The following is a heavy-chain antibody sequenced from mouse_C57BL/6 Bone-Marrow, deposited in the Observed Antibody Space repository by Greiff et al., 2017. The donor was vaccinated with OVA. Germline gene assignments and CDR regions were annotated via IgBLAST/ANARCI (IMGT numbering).Heavy chain of an antibody. J-gene: IGHJ4*01. V-gene: IGHV5-17*01. CDR2: LSSGSSTI. CDR3: ARHGSSPYYAMDY. D-gene: IGHD1-1*01. Sequence: EVQGVESGGGLVKPGGSLKLSCAASGFTFSDYGMHWVRQAPETGLEWVAYLSSGSSTIYYADTVKGRFTISRDNAKNTLFLQMTSLRSEDTARYYCARHGSSPYYAMDYWGQGTSVTVSS. CDR1: GFTFSDYG.